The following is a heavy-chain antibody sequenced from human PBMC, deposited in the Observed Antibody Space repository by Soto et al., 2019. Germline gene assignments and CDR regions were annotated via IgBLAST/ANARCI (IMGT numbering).Heavy chain of an antibody. D-gene: IGHD3-10*01. CDR3: AKDSYYYGSGSYYNQARNYYYGMDV. J-gene: IGHJ6*02. Sequence: GGSLRLSCAASGFTFSSYAMSWVRQAPGKGLEWVSAISGSGGSTYYADSVKGRFTISRDNSKNTLYLQMNSLRAEDTAVYYCAKDSYYYGSGSYYNQARNYYYGMDVWGQGTTVTVSS. CDR1: GFTFSSYA. V-gene: IGHV3-23*01. CDR2: ISGSGGST.